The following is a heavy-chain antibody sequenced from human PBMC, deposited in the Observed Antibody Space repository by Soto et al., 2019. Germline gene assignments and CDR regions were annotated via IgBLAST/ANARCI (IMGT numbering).Heavy chain of an antibody. CDR1: GYTFTSYG. Sequence: VASVKVSCKASGYTFTSYGISWVRQAPGQGLEWMGWISAYNGNTNYAQKLQGRVTMTTDTSTSTAYMELRSLRSDDTAVYYCASSVGPGIFGVVITGPYYGMDVWGQGTTVTVSS. V-gene: IGHV1-18*04. CDR2: ISAYNGNT. J-gene: IGHJ6*02. CDR3: ASSVGPGIFGVVITGPYYGMDV. D-gene: IGHD3-3*01.